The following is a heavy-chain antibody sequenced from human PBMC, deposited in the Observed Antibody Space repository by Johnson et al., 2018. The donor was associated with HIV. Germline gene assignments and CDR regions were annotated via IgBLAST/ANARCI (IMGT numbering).Heavy chain of an antibody. J-gene: IGHJ3*02. CDR3: ARGPILEWLSGDGFDM. CDR2: IYSGGST. CDR1: GFTVSSNY. Sequence: MLLVESGGGLVQPGGSLRLSCAASGFTVSSNYMSWVRQAPGKGLEWVSVIYSGGSTYYADSVKGRFTISRDNSKNTLYLQMNSLRVEDTAMYYCARGPILEWLSGDGFDMWGQGTKVTV. D-gene: IGHD3-3*01. V-gene: IGHV3-66*01.